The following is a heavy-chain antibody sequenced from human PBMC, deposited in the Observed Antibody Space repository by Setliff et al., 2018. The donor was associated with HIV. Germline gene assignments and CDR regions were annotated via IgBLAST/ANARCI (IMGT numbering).Heavy chain of an antibody. Sequence: GESLKISCAASGFTFSSSAMSWVRQAPGKGLEWVSLIQSSGITYYADSAKGRFTISRDNSNNTLSLQMSSLRAEDTALYYCAKLDYYDTSGSWARKVAIDFWGRGTMVTVSS. CDR1: GFTFSSSA. CDR3: AKLDYYDTSGSWARKVAIDF. D-gene: IGHD3-22*01. J-gene: IGHJ3*01. CDR2: IQSSGIT. V-gene: IGHV3-23*01.